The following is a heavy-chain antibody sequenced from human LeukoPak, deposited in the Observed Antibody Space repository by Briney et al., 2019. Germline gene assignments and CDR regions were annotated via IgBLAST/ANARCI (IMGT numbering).Heavy chain of an antibody. V-gene: IGHV1-69*01. CDR2: TIPIFGTA. Sequence: ASVKVSCKASGGTFSSYAISWVRRAPGQGLEWMGGTIPIFGTANYAQKFQGRVTITADESTSTAYMELSSLRSEDTAVYYCARDCSSTSRYPRYYYYYGMGVWGKGTTVTVSS. CDR3: ARDCSSTSRYPRYYYYYGMGV. J-gene: IGHJ6*04. CDR1: GGTFSSYA. D-gene: IGHD2-2*01.